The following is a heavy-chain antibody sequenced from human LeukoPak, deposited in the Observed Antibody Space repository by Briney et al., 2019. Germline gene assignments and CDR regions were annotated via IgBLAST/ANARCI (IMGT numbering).Heavy chain of an antibody. CDR1: GGSISIDTFY. CDR2: IYYSGNT. Sequence: PSETLSLTCTVSGGSISIDTFYWGWIRQPPGKGLEWIGSIYYSGNTYYNPSVETRVTISVDTSKNQFSLRLSSVTAADTAVYYCARRPGEYGGNGFDYWGQGTLVTVSS. V-gene: IGHV4-39*01. CDR3: ARRPGEYGGNGFDY. J-gene: IGHJ4*02. D-gene: IGHD4-23*01.